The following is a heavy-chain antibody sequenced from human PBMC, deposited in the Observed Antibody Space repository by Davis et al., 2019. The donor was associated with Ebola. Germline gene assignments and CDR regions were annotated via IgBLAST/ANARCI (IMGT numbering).Heavy chain of an antibody. J-gene: IGHJ6*02. CDR1: GFTFSSYA. CDR2: ISYDGSNK. Sequence: GESLKTSCAASGFTFSSYAIHWVRQAPGKGLEWVVVISYDGSNKYHADSVKGRFTISRENPKNTLYLQMNSLRAEDTAVYYCARDLGYCSSTSCYKYYGMDVWGQGTTVTVSS. CDR3: ARDLGYCSSTSCYKYYGMDV. V-gene: IGHV3-30-3*01. D-gene: IGHD2-2*02.